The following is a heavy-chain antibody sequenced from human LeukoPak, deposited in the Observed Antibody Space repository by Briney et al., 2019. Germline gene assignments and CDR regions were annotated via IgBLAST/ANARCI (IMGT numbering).Heavy chain of an antibody. CDR3: TRDRGPYSGYDSYYFDY. D-gene: IGHD5-12*01. V-gene: IGHV4-31*03. J-gene: IGHJ4*02. Sequence: SETLSLTCTVSGGSISSAGYYWSWIRQHPGKGLEWIGYIYYSGSTYYNPSLKSRVTISVDTSKNQFSLKLSSVTAADTAVYYCTRDRGPYSGYDSYYFDYWGQGTLVTVSS. CDR2: IYYSGST. CDR1: GGSISSAGYY.